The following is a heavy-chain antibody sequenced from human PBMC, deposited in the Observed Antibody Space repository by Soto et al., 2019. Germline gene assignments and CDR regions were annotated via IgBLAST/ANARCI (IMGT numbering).Heavy chain of an antibody. CDR3: VRCLDGDN. V-gene: IGHV3-74*01. Sequence: EVQLVESGGDLVQPGGSLRLSCAVSGLTFSSYWMHWVRQAPGKGLEWVSRIDSDGSMTNYADSVKGRFTISRDNAKYTLYLQMNRLRADDTAVYYCVRCLDGDNWGQVTLFIVSS. CDR2: IDSDGSMT. J-gene: IGHJ4*02. CDR1: GLTFSSYW.